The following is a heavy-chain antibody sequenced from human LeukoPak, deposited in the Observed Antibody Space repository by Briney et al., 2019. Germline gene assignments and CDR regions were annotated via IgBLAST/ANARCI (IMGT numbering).Heavy chain of an antibody. D-gene: IGHD3-10*01. J-gene: IGHJ3*02. CDR3: AKGTYYGSGSPDAFDI. V-gene: IGHV3-23*01. Sequence: GGTLGLSCAASGFTFSSYGMSWVRQAPGKGLEWVSAISGSGGSTYYADSVKGRFTISRDNSKNTLYLQMNSLRAEDTAVYYCAKGTYYGSGSPDAFDIWGQGTMVTVSS. CDR2: ISGSGGST. CDR1: GFTFSSYG.